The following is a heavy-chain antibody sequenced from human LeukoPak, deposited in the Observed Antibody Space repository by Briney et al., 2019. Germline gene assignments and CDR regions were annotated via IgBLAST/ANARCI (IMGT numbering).Heavy chain of an antibody. CDR2: IYNGVSI. Sequence: PSQTLALTCTVSGGSVSSGDYYWTWIRQPPGKGLEWLGYIYNGVSIYYNPSVRSRLTISTDVSTNQFSLELTSVTAADTAVYYYARDQGYCTSTSCQSWIDSWGQGTLVIVSS. J-gene: IGHJ4*02. CDR3: ARDQGYCTSTSCQSWIDS. D-gene: IGHD2-2*01. CDR1: GGSVSSGDYY. V-gene: IGHV4-30-4*01.